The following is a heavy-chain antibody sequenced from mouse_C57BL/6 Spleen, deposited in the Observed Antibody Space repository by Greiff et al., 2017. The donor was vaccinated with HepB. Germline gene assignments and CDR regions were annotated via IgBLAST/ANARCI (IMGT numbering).Heavy chain of an antibody. Sequence: QVQLQQPGAELVKPGASVKLSCKASGYTFTSYWMHWVKQRPGQGLEWIGMIHPNSGSTNYNEKFKSKATLTVDKSSSTAYMQLSSLTSEDSAVYYCARDVTTVVEGYWGQGTTLTVSS. CDR2: IHPNSGST. D-gene: IGHD1-1*01. CDR3: ARDVTTVVEGY. J-gene: IGHJ2*01. V-gene: IGHV1-64*01. CDR1: GYTFTSYW.